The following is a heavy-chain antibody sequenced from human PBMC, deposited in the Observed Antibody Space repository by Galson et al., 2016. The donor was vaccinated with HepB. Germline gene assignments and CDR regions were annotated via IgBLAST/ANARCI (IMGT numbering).Heavy chain of an antibody. J-gene: IGHJ6*02. CDR2: INPDTGVT. Sequence: PGQGLEWMGSINPDTGVTNYAQKFQDWVTVTTDTAISTAYMELRRLTSDDTAVYYCARYPQLEDYYGIDVWGQGTTVTVSS. D-gene: IGHD1-1*01. CDR3: ARYPQLEDYYGIDV. V-gene: IGHV1-2*04.